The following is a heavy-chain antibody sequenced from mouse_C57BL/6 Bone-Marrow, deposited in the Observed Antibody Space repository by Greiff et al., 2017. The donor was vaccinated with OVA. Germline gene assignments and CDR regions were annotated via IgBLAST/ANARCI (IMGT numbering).Heavy chain of an antibody. CDR2: ISDGGSYT. V-gene: IGHV5-4*01. J-gene: IGHJ2*01. D-gene: IGHD3-3*01. CDR1: GFTFSSYA. CDR3: AREGTLFDY. Sequence: EVQVVESGGGLVKPGGSLKLSCAASGFTFSSYAMSWVRQTPEKRLEWVATISDGGSYTYYPDNVKGRFTISRDNAKNNLYLQMSHLKSEDTAMYYCAREGTLFDYWGQGTTLTVSS.